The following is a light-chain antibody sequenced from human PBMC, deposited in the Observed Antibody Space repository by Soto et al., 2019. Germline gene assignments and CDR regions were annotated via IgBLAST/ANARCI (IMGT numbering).Light chain of an antibody. Sequence: EIVLTQSPGTLSLSTGERATLSCRASQSVSSSYLAWYQQKPGQAPRLLIYGVSNRATGIPDRFSGSGSGTDFSLTISRLQPDDFAVYICQQYGSTPPTLGQGTKLEIK. J-gene: IGKJ2*01. CDR3: QQYGSTPPT. V-gene: IGKV3-20*01. CDR1: QSVSSSY. CDR2: GVS.